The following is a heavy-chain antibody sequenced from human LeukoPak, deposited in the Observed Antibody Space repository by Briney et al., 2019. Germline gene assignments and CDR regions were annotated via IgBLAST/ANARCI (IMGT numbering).Heavy chain of an antibody. CDR1: GGTFSSYA. CDR3: ASSYCSSTSCQRAFDY. D-gene: IGHD2-2*01. Sequence: SVKVSCKASGGTFSSYAISWVRQAPGQGIEWMGGIIPIFGTANYAQKFQGRVTITADESTSTAYMELSSLRSEDTAVYYCASSYCSSTSCQRAFDYWGQGTLVTVSS. J-gene: IGHJ4*02. CDR2: IIPIFGTA. V-gene: IGHV1-69*13.